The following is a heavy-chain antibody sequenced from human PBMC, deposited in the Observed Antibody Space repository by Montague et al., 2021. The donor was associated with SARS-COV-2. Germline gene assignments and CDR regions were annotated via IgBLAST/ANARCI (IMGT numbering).Heavy chain of an antibody. Sequence: SETLSLTCTVSGGSISSHNYYWDWIRQPPGKGLEWIGSIYGSGSTYYNPSLKSRVTISVDTSKNHFSLKLNSVTAADTAVYYCARRGRKLLPVATTIGGFDIWGQGTMVTVSS. CDR2: IYGSGST. V-gene: IGHV4-39*02. CDR1: GGSISSHNYY. CDR3: ARRGRKLLPVATTIGGFDI. J-gene: IGHJ3*02. D-gene: IGHD5-12*01.